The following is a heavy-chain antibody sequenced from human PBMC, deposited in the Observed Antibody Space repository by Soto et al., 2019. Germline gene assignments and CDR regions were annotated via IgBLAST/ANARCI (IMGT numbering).Heavy chain of an antibody. CDR2: ISSSGTI. V-gene: IGHV4-59*01. Sequence: SETLSLTXSVSGGSIRDYFWTWVRQPPGKGLEWIGYISSSGTINYNSSLKSRVTISLDTSRNHFSLKLSSVTTADTAVYFCARDRKLVIPGNYYYYGMDVWGQGTTVTVSS. D-gene: IGHD3-9*01. CDR3: ARDRKLVIPGNYYYYGMDV. J-gene: IGHJ6*02. CDR1: GGSIRDYF.